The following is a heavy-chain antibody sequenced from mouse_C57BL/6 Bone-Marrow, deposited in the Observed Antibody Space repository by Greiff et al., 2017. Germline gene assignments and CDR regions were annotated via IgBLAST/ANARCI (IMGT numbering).Heavy chain of an antibody. V-gene: IGHV1-59*01. CDR2: IDPSDSYT. Sequence: QVQLQQPGAELVRPGTSVKLSCKASGYTFTSYWMHWVKQRPGQGLEWIGVIDPSDSYTNYNQKFKGKATLTVDTSSSTAYMQLSSLTSEDSAVYYCAKGGTTVVATRYFDYWGQGTTLTVSS. D-gene: IGHD1-1*01. CDR1: GYTFTSYW. CDR3: AKGGTTVVATRYFDY. J-gene: IGHJ2*01.